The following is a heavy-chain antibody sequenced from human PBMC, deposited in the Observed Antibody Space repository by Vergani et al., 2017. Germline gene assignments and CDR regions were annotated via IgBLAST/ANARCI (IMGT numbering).Heavy chain of an antibody. V-gene: IGHV3-30*03. CDR2: ISYDGTQK. Sequence: QVHLVESGGGVVQPGRSLRLSCVVSGFTSSYYGMHWVRQAPGKGLEWVAVISYDGTQKYYADSVKGRFTIIADEFTKTVDMQLSNLRSEDTAVYYCARDCPGGGGDCSAGWYFDLWGRGTLVTVSS. CDR1: GFTSSYYG. J-gene: IGHJ2*01. CDR3: ARDCPGGGGDCSAGWYFDL. D-gene: IGHD2-21*02.